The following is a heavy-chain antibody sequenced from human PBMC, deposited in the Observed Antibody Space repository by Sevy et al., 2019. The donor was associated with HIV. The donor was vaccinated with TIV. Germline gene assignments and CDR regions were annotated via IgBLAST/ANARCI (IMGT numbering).Heavy chain of an antibody. V-gene: IGHV3-53*01. Sequence: GGSLRLSCAVSGFPVSSSYMNWVRQAPGKGLEWVSVFYTGSKTDYADSVKGRFTMSRDNSKNRLYLQMNGLRAEDMAVYYCARDKNAYYYGLDVWGQGTTVTVSS. J-gene: IGHJ6*02. CDR2: FYTGSKT. CDR3: ARDKNAYYYGLDV. CDR1: GFPVSSSY.